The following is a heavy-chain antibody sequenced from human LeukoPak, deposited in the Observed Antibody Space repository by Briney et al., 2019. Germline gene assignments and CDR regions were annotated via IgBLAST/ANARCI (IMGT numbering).Heavy chain of an antibody. CDR2: INHSGST. CDR1: GGSFSGYY. V-gene: IGHV4-34*01. J-gene: IGHJ5*02. CDR3: ARGYYDSSGYYH. Sequence: SETLSLTCAVYGGSFSGYYWSWIRQPPGKGLEWTGEINHSGSTNYNPSLKSRVTISVDTSMNQFSLKLSSVTAADTAVYYCARGYYDSSGYYHWGQGTLVTVSS. D-gene: IGHD3-22*01.